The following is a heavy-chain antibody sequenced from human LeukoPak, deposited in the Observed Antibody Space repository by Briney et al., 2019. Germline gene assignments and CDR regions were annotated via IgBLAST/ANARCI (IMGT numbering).Heavy chain of an antibody. CDR1: GGSISSSSYY. D-gene: IGHD6-13*01. Sequence: SETLSLTCTVSGGSISSSSYYWGWIRQPPGKGLEWIGSIYYSGSTYYKPSLKSRVTISVDTSKNQFSLKLSSVTAADTAVYYCAGSIAAAAPDYWGQGTLVTVSS. J-gene: IGHJ4*02. CDR2: IYYSGST. V-gene: IGHV4-39*01. CDR3: AGSIAAAAPDY.